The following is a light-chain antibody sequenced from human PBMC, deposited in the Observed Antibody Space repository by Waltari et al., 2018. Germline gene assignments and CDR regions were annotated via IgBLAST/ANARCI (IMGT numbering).Light chain of an antibody. CDR1: QSISSW. V-gene: IGKV1-5*03. CDR2: KAS. CDR3: QQYNSYSYT. Sequence: TCRASQSISSWLAWYQQKPGKAPKLLIYKASSLESGVPSRFSGIGSGTEFTLTSSSLQPDDFATYYCQQYNSYSYTFGQGTKLEIK. J-gene: IGKJ2*01.